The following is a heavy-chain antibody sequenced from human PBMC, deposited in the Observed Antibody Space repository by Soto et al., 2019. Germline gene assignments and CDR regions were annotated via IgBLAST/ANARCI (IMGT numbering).Heavy chain of an antibody. CDR2: IYHSGTT. V-gene: IGHV4-30-2*01. J-gene: IGHJ5*02. D-gene: IGHD3-10*01. Sequence: SETLSLTCTVSRGSIGAVGSSWSWIRQPPVGGLEWIGYIYHSGTTLFNPSLKARLTMSLDWSSNQFSLTLNSMTAADTAVYYCARAQFYSGSGNFNNLMFDPWGHGTLVTVSS. CDR1: RGSIGAVGSS. CDR3: ARAQFYSGSGNFNNLMFDP.